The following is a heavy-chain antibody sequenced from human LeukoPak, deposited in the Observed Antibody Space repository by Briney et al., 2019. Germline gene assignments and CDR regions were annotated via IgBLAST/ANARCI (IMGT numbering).Heavy chain of an antibody. J-gene: IGHJ4*02. CDR2: IGGSGSST. CDR1: GFRFSNYG. D-gene: IGHD3-10*01. Sequence: PGGSLRLSCAASGFRFSNYGMSWVRQAPGKGLEWVSGIGGSGSSTYYADSVKGRFTISRDNSKNTLYLQMNSLRAEDTAVYYCAKLWFGELGAVYFDYWGQGTLVTVSS. CDR3: AKLWFGELGAVYFDY. V-gene: IGHV3-23*01.